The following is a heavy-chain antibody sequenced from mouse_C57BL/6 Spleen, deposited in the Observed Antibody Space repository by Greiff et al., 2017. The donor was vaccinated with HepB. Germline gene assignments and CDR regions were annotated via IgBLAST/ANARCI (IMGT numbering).Heavy chain of an antibody. CDR1: GYTFTDYN. V-gene: IGHV1-18*01. J-gene: IGHJ1*03. D-gene: IGHD1-1*02. Sequence: VQLQQSGPELVKPGASVKIPCKASGYTFTDYNMDWVKQSHGKSLEWIGDINPNNGGTIYNQKFKGKATLTVDKSSSTAYMELRSLTSEDTAVYYCAREDYYGGYWYFDVWGTGTTVTVSS. CDR2: INPNNGGT. CDR3: AREDYYGGYWYFDV.